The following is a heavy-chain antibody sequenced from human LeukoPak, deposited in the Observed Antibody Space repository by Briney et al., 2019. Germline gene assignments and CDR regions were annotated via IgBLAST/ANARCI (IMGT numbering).Heavy chain of an antibody. D-gene: IGHD6-19*01. CDR2: IYYSVST. CDR3: ATSYSSGWSAH. J-gene: IGHJ4*02. CDR1: GGSISSYY. V-gene: IGHV4-59*01. Sequence: SETLSLTCTVYGGSISSYYWGWIRQPPGKGLELIRYIYYSVSTNYNPPLKSRVTISIDTSKNQFSLKLRSVTAADTAVYYCATSYSSGWSAHWGQGTLVTGSS.